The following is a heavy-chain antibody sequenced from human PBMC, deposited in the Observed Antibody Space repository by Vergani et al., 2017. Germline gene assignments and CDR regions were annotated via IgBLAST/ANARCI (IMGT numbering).Heavy chain of an antibody. J-gene: IGHJ3*02. CDR3: ARVADRYCSSTSGRRGAFDI. D-gene: IGHD2-2*01. Sequence: QVQLQQWGAGLLKPSETLSLTCAVYGGSFSGYYWSWIRQPPGKGLEWIGEINHRGSTNYNPSLKSRVTISVDTSTSQFSLKLSPVTAADTAVYYCARVADRYCSSTSGRRGAFDIGGQGTMVTVSS. V-gene: IGHV4-34*01. CDR2: INHRGST. CDR1: GGSFSGYY.